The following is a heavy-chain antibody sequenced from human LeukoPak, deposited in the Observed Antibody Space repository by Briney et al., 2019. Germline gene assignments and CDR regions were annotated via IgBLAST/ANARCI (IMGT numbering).Heavy chain of an antibody. J-gene: IGHJ4*02. CDR1: GFTFSSYE. V-gene: IGHV3-48*03. D-gene: IGHD6-19*01. CDR3: ASIAVADVFDY. CDR2: ISSSGSTI. Sequence: PGGSLRLSCAASGFTFSSYEMNWVRQAPGKGLEWVSYISSSGSTIYYAGSVKGRFTISRDNAKNSLYLQMNSLRAEDTAVYYCASIAVADVFDYWGQGTLVTVSS.